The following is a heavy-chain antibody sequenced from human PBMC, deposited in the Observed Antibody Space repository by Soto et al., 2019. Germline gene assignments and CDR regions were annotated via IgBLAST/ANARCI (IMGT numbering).Heavy chain of an antibody. CDR1: GGTFSSYA. D-gene: IGHD3-3*01. CDR2: IIPIFGTA. Sequence: SVKVSCKASGGTFSSYAISWVRQAPGQGLEWMGGIIPIFGTANYAQKFQGRVTITADESTSTAYMELSSLRSEDTAVYYCARYDFWSGYYRPSGMDVWGQGTTVTVSS. J-gene: IGHJ6*02. CDR3: ARYDFWSGYYRPSGMDV. V-gene: IGHV1-69*13.